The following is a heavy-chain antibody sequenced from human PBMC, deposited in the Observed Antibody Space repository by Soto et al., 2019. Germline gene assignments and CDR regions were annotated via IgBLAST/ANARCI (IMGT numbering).Heavy chain of an antibody. CDR1: GFTFSSFA. J-gene: IGHJ4*02. CDR2: ISYDGSNK. D-gene: IGHD2-21*01. Sequence: QVQLVESGGGVVQPGSSLRLSCEGSGFTFSSFALHWVRQAPGKGPEWVAVISYDGSNKYDADSVKARYTISRDNSKNTLYLKMNSLRAEDTAVFYWARDTGHIVVVSDIHGDYWVQRTLVTDPS. CDR3: ARDTGHIVVVSDIHGDY. V-gene: IGHV3-30-3*01.